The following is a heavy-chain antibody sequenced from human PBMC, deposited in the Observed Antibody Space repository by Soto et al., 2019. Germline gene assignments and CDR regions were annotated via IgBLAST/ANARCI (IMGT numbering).Heavy chain of an antibody. Sequence: SLRLSCAASGFTFSSYAMGWVRQGPGKGLEWVAVVSIGGSTHYADSVGGRFTISRDNSKNTLSLQMNSLTAEDTAVYFCAKRRGAGGQFDYWGQGALVTVSS. CDR3: AKRRGAGGQFDY. CDR2: VSIGGST. J-gene: IGHJ4*02. CDR1: GFTFSSYA. D-gene: IGHD2-15*01. V-gene: IGHV3-23*01.